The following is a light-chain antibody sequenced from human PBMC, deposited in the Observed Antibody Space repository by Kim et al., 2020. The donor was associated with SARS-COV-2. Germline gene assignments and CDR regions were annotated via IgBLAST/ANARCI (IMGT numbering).Light chain of an antibody. CDR3: AAWDDSLNGPV. CDR2: SNN. V-gene: IGLV1-44*01. J-gene: IGLJ3*02. Sequence: QSVLTQPPSASGTPGQRVTISCSGSSSNIGSNTVNWYQQLPGTAPKLLIYSNNQRLSGVPDRFSGSKSGTSASLAISGLQFEDEADYYCAAWDDSLNGPVFGGGTQLTVL. CDR1: SSNIGSNT.